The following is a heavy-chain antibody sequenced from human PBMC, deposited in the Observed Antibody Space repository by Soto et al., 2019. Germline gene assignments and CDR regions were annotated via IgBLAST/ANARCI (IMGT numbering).Heavy chain of an antibody. D-gene: IGHD6-13*01. CDR1: GYTFTSYD. J-gene: IGHJ4*02. V-gene: IGHV1-8*01. CDR3: ARGRIAAAGNDEEGY. Sequence: ASVKVSCKASGYTFTSYDINWVRQATGQGLEWMGWMNPNSGNTGYAQKFQGRVTMTRNTSISTAYMELSSLRSEDTAVYYCARGRIAAAGNDEEGYWGQGTLVTVSS. CDR2: MNPNSGNT.